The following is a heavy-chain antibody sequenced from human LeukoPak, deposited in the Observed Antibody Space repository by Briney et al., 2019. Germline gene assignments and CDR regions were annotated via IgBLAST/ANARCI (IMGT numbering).Heavy chain of an antibody. Sequence: RSSETLSLTCTVSGGSISSGSYYWSWIRQPAGKGLEWIGRIYTSGSTNYNPSLKSRVSISVVTSKNQFSLKLSSVTAADTAVYYCARATTYYYDSSGYWMDYWGQGTLVTVSS. CDR3: ARATTYYYDSSGYWMDY. CDR2: IYTSGST. V-gene: IGHV4-61*02. D-gene: IGHD3-22*01. J-gene: IGHJ4*02. CDR1: GGSISSGSYY.